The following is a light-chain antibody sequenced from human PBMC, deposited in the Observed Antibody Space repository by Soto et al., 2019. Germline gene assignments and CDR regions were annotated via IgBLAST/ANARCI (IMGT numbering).Light chain of an antibody. Sequence: EIVLTQSPGTLSLSPGERATLSCRASQSISSSYFAWYQQKPGQAPRLLIYGASTRDTGIADRFSGGGSGTDFTLPISRLEPEEFAVYYCQQYYSSAPWTFGHGTKVEIK. CDR2: GAS. CDR3: QQYYSSAPWT. V-gene: IGKV3-20*01. J-gene: IGKJ1*01. CDR1: QSISSSY.